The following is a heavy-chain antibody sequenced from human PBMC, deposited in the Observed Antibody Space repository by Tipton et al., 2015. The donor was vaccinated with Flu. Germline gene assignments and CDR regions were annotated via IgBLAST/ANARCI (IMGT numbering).Heavy chain of an antibody. J-gene: IGHJ4*02. D-gene: IGHD1-1*01. CDR3: ARVWSSFVATASLDY. CDR1: GDSISSSSY. CDR2: IRYGGSS. Sequence: TLSLTCTVSGDSISSSSYWGWIRQPPGKGLEWIGSIRYGGSSYYTPSLKSRVTISLDMSKDQFSLKLASVTAADTAVYYCARVWSSFVATASLDYWGRGTLVTVSS. V-gene: IGHV4-39*07.